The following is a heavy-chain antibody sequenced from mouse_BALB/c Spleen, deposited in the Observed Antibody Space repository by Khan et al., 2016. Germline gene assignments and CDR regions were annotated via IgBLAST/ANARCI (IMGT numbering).Heavy chain of an antibody. CDR1: GYTFTNYW. V-gene: IGHV1-7*01. Sequence: VQLQESGAELAKPGASVKMSCKASGYTFTNYWMHWIKQRPGQGLEWIGYINPTAGYTDYNQKFKDKATLTADKSSSTVYMQLSSLTSEDSAVYFCARIEGRDVDDYWGQGTTLAVSS. J-gene: IGHJ2*01. CDR2: INPTAGYT. CDR3: ARIEGRDVDDY. D-gene: IGHD3-3*01.